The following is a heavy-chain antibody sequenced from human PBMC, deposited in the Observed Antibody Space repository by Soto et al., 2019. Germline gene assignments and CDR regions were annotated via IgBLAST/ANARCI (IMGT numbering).Heavy chain of an antibody. J-gene: IGHJ2*01. CDR3: ARSIHGDALALGGVLDL. Sequence: QVQLVESGGGVVQPGMSLRLSCAASGFSFRSHGMHWVRQAPGKGLEWVAVIWNDGSKKYYGDSVKGRVTISRDDSKDTLYLEVNDLRAEDTAGYHCARSIHGDALALGGVLDLWGRGSLLIVSS. V-gene: IGHV3-33*01. CDR2: IWNDGSKK. CDR1: GFSFRSHG. D-gene: IGHD2-15*01.